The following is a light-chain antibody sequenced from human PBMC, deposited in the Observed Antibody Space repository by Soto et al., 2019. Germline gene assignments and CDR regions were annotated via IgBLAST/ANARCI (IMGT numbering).Light chain of an antibody. J-gene: IGKJ1*01. CDR1: QSLYSRY. CDR3: QQYDTSPT. CDR2: GAS. Sequence: EIVLTQSPGTLSLYAGERATLSCRASQSLYSRYLAWYQQKPGQPPTVLIYGASSRATGTPERFSGSGSGTDFTLTISRLEPEDFAVYYCQQYDTSPTFGQGTKVEIK. V-gene: IGKV3-20*01.